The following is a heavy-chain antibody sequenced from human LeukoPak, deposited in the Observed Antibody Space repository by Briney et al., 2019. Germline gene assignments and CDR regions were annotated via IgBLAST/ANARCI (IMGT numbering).Heavy chain of an antibody. J-gene: IGHJ4*02. D-gene: IGHD3-22*01. CDR3: ARGYDYYDSSGMFFDY. CDR1: GGSISSYY. Sequence: PSETLSLTCTVSGGSISSYYWSWIRQPPGKGLEWIGYIYYSGSTDYNPSLKSRVTISVDTSKNQFSLKLSSVTAADTAVYYCARGYDYYDSSGMFFDYWGQGTLVTVSS. V-gene: IGHV4-59*01. CDR2: IYYSGST.